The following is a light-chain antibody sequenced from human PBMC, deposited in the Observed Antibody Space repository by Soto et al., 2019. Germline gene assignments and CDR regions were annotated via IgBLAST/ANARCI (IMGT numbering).Light chain of an antibody. CDR2: HAS. CDR1: QSVSNN. CDR3: QQYNKWPLT. J-gene: IGKJ4*01. V-gene: IGKV3-15*01. Sequence: EIVMTQSPATQSVSPGERATLSCRVSQSVSNNLAWYQQKPGQAPRLLIYHASTRATGIPARFSGSGSGTEFTLTISSLQSEDFAVYYCQQYNKWPLTFGGGTKVEIK.